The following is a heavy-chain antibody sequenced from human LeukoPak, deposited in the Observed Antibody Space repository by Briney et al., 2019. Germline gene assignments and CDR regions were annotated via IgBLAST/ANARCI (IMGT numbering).Heavy chain of an antibody. Sequence: SETLSLTCAVYGESFSGLSWNWIRQPPGKGLEWIGEITHSGSTNYNPSLKSRVTISVDTSKNQFSLRLISVTAADTAVYYCARSHTTVTRSLYYWGQGTLVTVSS. D-gene: IGHD4-17*01. CDR3: ARSHTTVTRSLYY. V-gene: IGHV4-34*01. CDR1: GESFSGLS. J-gene: IGHJ4*02. CDR2: ITHSGST.